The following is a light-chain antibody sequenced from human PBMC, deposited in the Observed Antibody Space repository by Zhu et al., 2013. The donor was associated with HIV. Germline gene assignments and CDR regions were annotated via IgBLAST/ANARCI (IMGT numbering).Light chain of an antibody. CDR1: QSVSSSY. J-gene: IGKJ4*01. V-gene: IGKV3-20*01. Sequence: VLTQSPATLSLSPGERATLSCRASQSVSSSYLAWYQQKPGQAPRLLIYATSTRSTGIPDRFSGSGSGTDFSLTISKLEPEDFAVYYCHQYATTSLTFGGGTKVEIK. CDR2: ATS. CDR3: HQYATTSLT.